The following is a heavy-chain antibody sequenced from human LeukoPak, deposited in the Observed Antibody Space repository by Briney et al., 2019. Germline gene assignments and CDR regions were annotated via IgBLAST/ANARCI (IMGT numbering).Heavy chain of an antibody. V-gene: IGHV4-59*01. Sequence: SETLSLTCTVSGGSISSYYWSWIRQPPGKGLEWIGYIYYSGSTNYNPSLRSRVTISVDTSKNQFSLRLSSVTAADTAVYYCARVTGYVMEDYFDYWGQGTLVTVSS. J-gene: IGHJ4*02. D-gene: IGHD6-13*01. CDR1: GGSISSYY. CDR3: ARVTGYVMEDYFDY. CDR2: IYYSGST.